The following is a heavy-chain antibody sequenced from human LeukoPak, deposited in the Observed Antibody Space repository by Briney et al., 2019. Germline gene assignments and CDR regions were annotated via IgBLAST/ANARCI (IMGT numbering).Heavy chain of an antibody. CDR2: ISGSGGST. CDR3: ASGSGSYYTPPTDY. V-gene: IGHV3-23*01. Sequence: GGSLRLSCAASGFTFSNYAMSWVRQAPGKGLEWVSAISGSGGSTYYADSVKGRFTISRDNSKNTLYLQMNRLRAEDTAVYYCASGSGSYYTPPTDYWGQGTLVTVSS. D-gene: IGHD3-10*01. CDR1: GFTFSNYA. J-gene: IGHJ4*02.